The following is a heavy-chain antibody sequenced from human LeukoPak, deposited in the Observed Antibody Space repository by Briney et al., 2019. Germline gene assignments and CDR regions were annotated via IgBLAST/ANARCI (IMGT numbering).Heavy chain of an antibody. CDR3: ARVTTVTTVNWFDP. J-gene: IGHJ5*02. V-gene: IGHV1-69*13. CDR1: GGTFSSYA. Sequence: SVKVSCKASGGTFSSYAISWVRQAPGQGLEWMGGIIPIFGTAYYAQKFQGRVTITADESTSTAYMELSSLRSEDTAVYYCARVTTVTTVNWFDPWGQGTLVTVSS. D-gene: IGHD4-17*01. CDR2: IIPIFGTA.